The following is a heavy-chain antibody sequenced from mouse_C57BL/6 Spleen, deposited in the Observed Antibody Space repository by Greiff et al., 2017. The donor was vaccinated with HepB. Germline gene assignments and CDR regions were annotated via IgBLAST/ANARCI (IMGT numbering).Heavy chain of an antibody. V-gene: IGHV1-64*01. Sequence: VQLQQPGAELVKPGASVKLSCKASGYTFTSYWMHWVKQRPGQGLEWIGMIYPNSGSTNYNEKFKSKATLTVDKSSSTAYMQLSSLTSEDSAVYYCAREAYYYGSTFDYWGQGTTLTVSS. J-gene: IGHJ2*01. D-gene: IGHD1-1*01. CDR1: GYTFTSYW. CDR3: AREAYYYGSTFDY. CDR2: IYPNSGST.